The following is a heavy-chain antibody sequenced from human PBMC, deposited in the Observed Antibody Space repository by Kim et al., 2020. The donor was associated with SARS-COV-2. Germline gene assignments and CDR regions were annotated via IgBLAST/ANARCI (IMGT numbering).Heavy chain of an antibody. CDR3: ARERLGIFDY. CDR1: GFTVSSNY. J-gene: IGHJ4*02. Sequence: GGSLRLSCAASGFTVSSNYMSWVRQAPGKGLEWVSFIYSSGSTYYAAAGEGRFTISRNNSTNTLYLQMNSLRAEDTAVYYCARERLGIFDYWGQGTLVTASS. CDR2: IYSSGST. V-gene: IGHV3-53*01. D-gene: IGHD7-27*01.